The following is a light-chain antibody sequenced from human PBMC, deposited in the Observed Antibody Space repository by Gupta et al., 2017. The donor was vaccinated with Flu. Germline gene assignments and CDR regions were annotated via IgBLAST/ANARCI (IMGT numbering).Light chain of an antibody. Sequence: PSSRSASVGDRVTITCRASQGIRKDLGWYQQKPGKAPKRLIYGASSLQSGVPSRFSGSGSGTEFTLTISSLQPEDFATYYCLQHNSYPLTFGGGTRVEIK. V-gene: IGKV1-17*01. CDR1: QGIRKD. CDR3: LQHNSYPLT. CDR2: GAS. J-gene: IGKJ4*01.